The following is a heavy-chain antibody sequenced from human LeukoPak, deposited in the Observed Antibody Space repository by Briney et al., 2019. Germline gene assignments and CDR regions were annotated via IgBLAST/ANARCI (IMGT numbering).Heavy chain of an antibody. J-gene: IGHJ3*02. CDR1: GYTLTELS. V-gene: IGHV1-24*01. Sequence: APVKVSCKVSGYTLTELSMHWVRQAPGKGLEWMGGFDPEDGETIYAQKFQGRVTMTEDTSTDTAYMELSSLRSEDTAVYYCATRPKGTYSLVDSFDIWGQGTMVTVSS. CDR2: FDPEDGET. D-gene: IGHD1-26*01. CDR3: ATRPKGTYSLVDSFDI.